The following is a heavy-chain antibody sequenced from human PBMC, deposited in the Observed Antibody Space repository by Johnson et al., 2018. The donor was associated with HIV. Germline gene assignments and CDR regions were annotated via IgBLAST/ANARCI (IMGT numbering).Heavy chain of an antibody. V-gene: IGHV3-7*05. J-gene: IGHJ3*02. CDR2: IKQDGSER. Sequence: EVQLVESGGGLVQPGGSLRLSCEASGFTFSSYWMSWVRQAPGKGLEWVANIKQDGSERYYVDSMKGRFTISRDNAKNSLYLQMSSLKTDDTAVYYCTTAIVIDAFDIWGQGTMVTVSS. CDR3: TTAIVIDAFDI. CDR1: GFTFSSYW. D-gene: IGHD3-16*02.